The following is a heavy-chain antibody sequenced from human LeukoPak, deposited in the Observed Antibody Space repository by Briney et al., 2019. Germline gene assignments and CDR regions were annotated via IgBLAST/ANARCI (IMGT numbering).Heavy chain of an antibody. CDR1: GFTFSSDW. V-gene: IGHV3-7*03. D-gene: IGHD1-26*01. CDR2: INPDGSEK. CDR3: AKARVGASCDDAFDF. Sequence: GGSLRLSCAVSGFTFSSDWMIWVRQAPGKGLEWVANINPDGSEKNYVDSVRGRFTISRDNSKDTLYLQMNSLRAEDTAVYYCAKARVGASCDDAFDFWGQGTMVTVSS. J-gene: IGHJ3*01.